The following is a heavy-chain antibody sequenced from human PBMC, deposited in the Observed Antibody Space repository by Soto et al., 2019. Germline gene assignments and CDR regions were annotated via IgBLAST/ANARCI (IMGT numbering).Heavy chain of an antibody. CDR2: IIPIFGTA. CDR1: GGTFSSYA. V-gene: IGHV1-69*01. D-gene: IGHD5-18*01. Sequence: QVQLVQSGAEVKKPGSSVKVSCTASGGTFSSYAISWVRQAPGQGLEWMGGIIPIFGTANYAQKFQGRVTITADESTSTAYMELSSLRSEDTAVYYCAIRWAAMEHYYYGMDVWGQGTTVTVSS. CDR3: AIRWAAMEHYYYGMDV. J-gene: IGHJ6*02.